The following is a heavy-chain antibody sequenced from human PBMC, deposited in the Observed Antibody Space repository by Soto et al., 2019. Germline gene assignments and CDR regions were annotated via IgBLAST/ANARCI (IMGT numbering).Heavy chain of an antibody. CDR2: VSTNGAT. CDR1: DDFISSYY. J-gene: IGHJ6*02. V-gene: IGHV4-4*07. D-gene: IGHD3-9*01. CDR3: ARADYEILTGSYAMDV. Sequence: SETLSLTCTVSDDFISSYYWNWIRQPAGKGLEWIGRVSTNGATNYNPSLESRVTMSVDTSKNQFSLKLTSVAAADTAVYFCARADYEILTGSYAMDVWGQGTTVTVSS.